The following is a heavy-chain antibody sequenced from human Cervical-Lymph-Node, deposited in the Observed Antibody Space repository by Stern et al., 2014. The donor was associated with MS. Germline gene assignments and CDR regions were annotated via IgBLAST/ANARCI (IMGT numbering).Heavy chain of an antibody. J-gene: IGHJ4*02. CDR3: VRESGGGAHY. Sequence: QVQLQESGPGLVKSSQTLSLTCTVSGGSISSGGYYWSWIRQPAGKGLEWIGRLYPSGSTSYNYNPSLQSRGTQITKTLKTPISLKLSSVTAADTAVYYCVRESGGGAHYWGQGTLVTVSS. CDR1: GGSISSGGYY. D-gene: IGHD3-16*01. V-gene: IGHV4-61*02. CDR2: LYPSGSTSY.